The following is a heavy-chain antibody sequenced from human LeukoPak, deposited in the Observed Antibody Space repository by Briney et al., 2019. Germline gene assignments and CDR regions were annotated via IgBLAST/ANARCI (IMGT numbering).Heavy chain of an antibody. Sequence: GGSLRLSCAASGFTFSSYAMSWVRQAPGKGLEWVSAISGSGGSTYYADSVKGRFTISRDNSKNTLYLQMNSLRAEDTAVYYCAKRVAAAVGGSPPFSDFDYWGQGTLVTVSS. D-gene: IGHD6-13*01. CDR1: GFTFSSYA. J-gene: IGHJ4*02. CDR3: AKRVAAAVGGSPPFSDFDY. CDR2: ISGSGGST. V-gene: IGHV3-23*01.